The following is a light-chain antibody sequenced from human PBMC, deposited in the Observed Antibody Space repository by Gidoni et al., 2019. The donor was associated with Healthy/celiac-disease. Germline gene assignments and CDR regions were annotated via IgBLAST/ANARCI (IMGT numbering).Light chain of an antibody. CDR3: CSYAGSSTHVV. CDR2: EVS. J-gene: IGLJ2*01. Sequence: QSDLTQTDSVSGSPGQSITISCTGTSSDVGSYNLVSWYQQHPGKAPKLMIYEVSKRPSGVSNRFSGSKSGNTASLTISGLQAEDEADYYCCSYAGSSTHVVFGGGTKLTVL. CDR1: SSDVGSYNL. V-gene: IGLV2-23*02.